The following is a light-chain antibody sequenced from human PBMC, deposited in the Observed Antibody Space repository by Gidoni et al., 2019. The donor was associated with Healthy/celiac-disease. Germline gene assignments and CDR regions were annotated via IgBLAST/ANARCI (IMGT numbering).Light chain of an antibody. J-gene: IGLJ2*01. Sequence: QSALTQPAAVSGSPGPSITISCTGTSSDVGGYNYVSWYQQHPGKAPKLMIYEVSNRPSGVSNRFSGSKSGNTASLTISGLQAEDEADYYCSSYTSSSTPEVFGGGTKLTVL. CDR2: EVS. CDR3: SSYTSSSTPEV. V-gene: IGLV2-14*01. CDR1: SSDVGGYNY.